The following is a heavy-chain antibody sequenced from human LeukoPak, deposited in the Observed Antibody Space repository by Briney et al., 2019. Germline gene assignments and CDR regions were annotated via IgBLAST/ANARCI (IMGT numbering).Heavy chain of an antibody. D-gene: IGHD6-13*01. V-gene: IGHV5-51*01. Sequence: GESLKISCKGSGYSFTSYWIGLVRQMPGKGLEWMGIIYPGDSDTRYSPSFQGQVTIAAAKSISTAYLKWSSLKASDTALYYCARSAAATLGSFDYWGQGTLVTVSS. CDR1: GYSFTSYW. CDR2: IYPGDSDT. J-gene: IGHJ4*02. CDR3: ARSAAATLGSFDY.